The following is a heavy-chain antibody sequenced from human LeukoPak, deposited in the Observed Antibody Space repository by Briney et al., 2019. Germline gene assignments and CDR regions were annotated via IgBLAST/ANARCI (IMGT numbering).Heavy chain of an antibody. Sequence: GGSLGLSCAASGFIFTTYSVNWVRQAPGKGLEWVSAISGSGGSTYYADSVKGRFTISRDNSKNTLYLQMNSLRAEDTAVYYCAKARYSSGWYQSYFDYWGQGTLVTVSS. CDR3: AKARYSSGWYQSYFDY. CDR2: ISGSGGST. D-gene: IGHD6-19*01. V-gene: IGHV3-23*01. CDR1: GFIFTTYS. J-gene: IGHJ4*02.